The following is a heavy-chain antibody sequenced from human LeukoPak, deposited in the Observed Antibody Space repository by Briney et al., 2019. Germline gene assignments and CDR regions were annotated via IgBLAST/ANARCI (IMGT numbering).Heavy chain of an antibody. V-gene: IGHV3-7*01. CDR3: ARSGIKMVRGVIIKSPYHMDV. D-gene: IGHD3-10*01. CDR2: IKQDGSEK. CDR1: GFTFSSYW. J-gene: IGHJ6*03. Sequence: GGSLRLSCAASGFTFSSYWMTWVRQAPGKGLEWVANIKQDGSEKFYVDSVKGRFTISRDSAKNSLYLQMNSLRAEDTAVYYCARSGIKMVRGVIIKSPYHMDVWGKGTTVTVSS.